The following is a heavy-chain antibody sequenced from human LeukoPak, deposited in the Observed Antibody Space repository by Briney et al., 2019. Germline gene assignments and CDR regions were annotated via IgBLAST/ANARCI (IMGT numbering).Heavy chain of an antibody. Sequence: SSETLSLTCTVSGGSLSGFYWSWIRQPPGKGLEWIGYVYYSGSTTYNPSLKSRVTISVDTSKNQFSLMLSSVTAADTAVYYCARDKIWYFDLWGRGTLVTVSS. CDR2: VYYSGST. CDR3: ARDKIWYFDL. J-gene: IGHJ2*01. CDR1: GGSLSGFY. V-gene: IGHV4-59*01.